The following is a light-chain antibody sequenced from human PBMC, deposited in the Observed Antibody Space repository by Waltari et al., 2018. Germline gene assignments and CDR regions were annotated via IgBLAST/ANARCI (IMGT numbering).Light chain of an antibody. V-gene: IGKV1-39*01. J-gene: IGKJ4*01. Sequence: DIQMTQSPSSLSASVGDRVTITCRASQTINKYLNWYQKKPGRAPKVLISVISYLHTGVPSRCSGSGSGTDFTLTISSLQPEDFATYYCQQSDSLPLTFGGGTNVEIK. CDR2: VIS. CDR1: QTINKY. CDR3: QQSDSLPLT.